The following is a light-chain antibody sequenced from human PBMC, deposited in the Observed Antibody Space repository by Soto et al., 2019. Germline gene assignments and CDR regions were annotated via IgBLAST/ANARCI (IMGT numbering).Light chain of an antibody. J-gene: IGKJ4*01. CDR3: QQHISWPLT. CDR1: QSVSSDY. V-gene: IGKV3-20*01. Sequence: EIVLTQSPGTLSLSPGERATLSCRASQSVSSDYLAWYQQKPGQTPKVLIYRASSRATGIPDRFSGSGSGTDFTLTISRLEPEDFAVYYCQQHISWPLTFGGGTKVEIK. CDR2: RAS.